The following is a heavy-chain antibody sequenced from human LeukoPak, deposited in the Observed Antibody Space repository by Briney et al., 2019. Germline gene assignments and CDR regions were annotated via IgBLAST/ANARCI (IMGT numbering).Heavy chain of an antibody. J-gene: IGHJ6*02. D-gene: IGHD3-9*01. CDR3: ARTSGDWLSWAWIGVDV. Sequence: TSETLSLTCAVYGGSFSGYYWNWIRQPPGKGLEWIGEIEYSGSTKYNPSLKSRVTISADTSKNQFSLKVSSVTAADTAVYYCARTSGDWLSWAWIGVDVWGQGTTVTVSS. CDR1: GGSFSGYY. V-gene: IGHV4-34*01. CDR2: IEYSGST.